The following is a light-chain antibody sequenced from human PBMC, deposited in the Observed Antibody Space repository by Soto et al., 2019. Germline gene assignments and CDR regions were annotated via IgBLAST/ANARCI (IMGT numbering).Light chain of an antibody. Sequence: EIVLTQSPGTLSLSPGERATLSCRASQSVSSSYLGWYQQKPGQAPRLLIYGASSRATGIPDRFSGSGSGTDLTLTISRLESEDFAVYYCQQYGSSPYTFGLGTKLEIK. J-gene: IGKJ2*01. CDR1: QSVSSSY. CDR3: QQYGSSPYT. CDR2: GAS. V-gene: IGKV3-20*01.